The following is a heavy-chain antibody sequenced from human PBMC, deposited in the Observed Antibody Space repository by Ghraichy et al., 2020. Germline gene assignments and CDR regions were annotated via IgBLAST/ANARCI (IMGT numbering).Heavy chain of an antibody. CDR3: ARGSYYYYGMDV. V-gene: IGHV4-59*01. CDR1: GGSISSYY. CDR2: IYYSGST. Sequence: SETLSLTCTVSGGSISSYYWSWIRQPPGKGLEWIGYIYYSGSTNYNPSLKSRVTISVDTSKNQFSLKLSSVTAADTAVYYCARGSYYYYGMDVWGQGTTVTVSS. J-gene: IGHJ6*02.